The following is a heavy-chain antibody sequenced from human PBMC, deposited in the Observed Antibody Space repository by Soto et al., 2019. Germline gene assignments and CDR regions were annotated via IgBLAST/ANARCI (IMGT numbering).Heavy chain of an antibody. D-gene: IGHD3-10*01. V-gene: IGHV4-31*03. Sequence: TLSLTCTVSGGSISSGGYYWSWIRQHPGKGLEWIGYIYYSGSTYYNPSLKSRVTISVDTSKNQFSLKLSSVTAADTAVYYCASGMVRGVYFDYWGQGTLVTVSS. J-gene: IGHJ4*02. CDR2: IYYSGST. CDR1: GGSISSGGYY. CDR3: ASGMVRGVYFDY.